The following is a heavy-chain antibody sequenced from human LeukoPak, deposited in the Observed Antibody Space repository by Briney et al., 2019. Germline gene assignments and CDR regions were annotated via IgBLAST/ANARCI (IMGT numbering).Heavy chain of an antibody. CDR3: ARDTAMDSSFDY. CDR1: GYTFTSYY. CDR2: INPSGGST. D-gene: IGHD5-18*01. J-gene: IGHJ4*02. V-gene: IGHV1-46*01. Sequence: ASVKVSCKASGYTFTSYYMHWVRHAPRQGLEWMGIINPSGGSTSYAQKFQGRVTMTRDTSTSTVYMELSSLRAEDTAVYYCARDTAMDSSFDYWGQGTLVTVSS.